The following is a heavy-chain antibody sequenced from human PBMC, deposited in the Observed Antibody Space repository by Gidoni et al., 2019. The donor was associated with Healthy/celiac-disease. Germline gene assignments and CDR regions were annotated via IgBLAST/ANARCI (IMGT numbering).Heavy chain of an antibody. CDR1: GFTFSSYG. Sequence: QVQLVESGGGVVQPGRSLRLSCAASGFTFSSYGMHWVRQAPGKGLEWVAVISYDGSNKYYADSVKGRFTISRDNSKNTLYLQMNSLRAEDTAVYYCAKARAVAGGVDPWGQGTLVTVSS. D-gene: IGHD6-19*01. CDR3: AKARAVAGGVDP. CDR2: ISYDGSNK. V-gene: IGHV3-30*18. J-gene: IGHJ5*02.